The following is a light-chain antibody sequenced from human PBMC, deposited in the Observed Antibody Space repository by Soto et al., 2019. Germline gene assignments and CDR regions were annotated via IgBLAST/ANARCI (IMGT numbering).Light chain of an antibody. CDR3: QQYASSPVYT. CDR1: QSVSINY. V-gene: IGKV3-20*01. Sequence: IVLTQSPGTLSLSPGERATLSCRASQSVSINYLAWYQQKPGQAPRLLIYGASSRATGIPDRFSGSGSGTDFTLTISRLEPEDFALYYCQQYASSPVYTFGQGTKLEIK. CDR2: GAS. J-gene: IGKJ2*01.